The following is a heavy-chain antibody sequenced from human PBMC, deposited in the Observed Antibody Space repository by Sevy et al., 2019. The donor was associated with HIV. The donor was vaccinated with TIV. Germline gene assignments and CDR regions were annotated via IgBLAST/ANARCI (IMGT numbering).Heavy chain of an antibody. CDR1: GFNFRNFW. J-gene: IGHJ5*02. CDR2: IKQDGSEA. CDR3: VRDKEVGASILDA. V-gene: IGHV3-7*03. D-gene: IGHD1-26*01. Sequence: GGSLRLSCAASGFNFRNFWMSWVRQAPGKGLECVADIKQDGSEAYYVDSVKGRFTISRDNAKNSLYLQMNSLRDEDTDMYFCVRDKEVGASILDAWGQGTPVTVSS.